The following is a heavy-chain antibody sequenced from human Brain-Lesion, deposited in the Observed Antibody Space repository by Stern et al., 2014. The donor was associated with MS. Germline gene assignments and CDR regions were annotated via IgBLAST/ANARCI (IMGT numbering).Heavy chain of an antibody. Sequence: VQLEESGPGLVKPSQTLSLSCTVSGGSISSGGYYWSWIRQPAGKGLEWIGLIFNSGSTSYNPSLKSRVTISIDTPKNHFSLRLNSMTAADTAVYYCARGRVVPGFQYYATDVWGQGTTVIVSS. CDR1: GGSISSGGYY. D-gene: IGHD2-2*01. CDR3: ARGRVVPGFQYYATDV. J-gene: IGHJ6*02. CDR2: IFNSGST. V-gene: IGHV4-61*02.